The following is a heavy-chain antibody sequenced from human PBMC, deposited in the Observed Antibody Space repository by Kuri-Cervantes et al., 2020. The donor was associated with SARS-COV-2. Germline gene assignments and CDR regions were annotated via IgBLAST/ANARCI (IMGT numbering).Heavy chain of an antibody. CDR2: INSDGSST. D-gene: IGHD3-10*01. V-gene: IGHV3-74*01. CDR1: GFTFSSYW. Sequence: GESLKISCAASGFTFSSYWMHWVRQAPGKGLVWVSRINSDGSSTSYADSVKGRFTISRDNAKNTLYLQMNSLRAEDTAVYYCARDYQYYYGSGSYYLVYYYYGMDVWGQGPTVTVSS. CDR3: ARDYQYYYGSGSYYLVYYYYGMDV. J-gene: IGHJ6*02.